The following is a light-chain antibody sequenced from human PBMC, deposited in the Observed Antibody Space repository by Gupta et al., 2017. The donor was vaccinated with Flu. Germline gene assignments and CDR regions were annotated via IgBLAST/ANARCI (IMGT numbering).Light chain of an antibody. CDR2: LGS. V-gene: IGKV2-28*01. CDR1: QSLLQTTGYNY. Sequence: VTPGGSASISCRSSQSLLQTTGYNYLDWYLQKPGQSPQLLIYLGSTRASGVPDRFSGSGSGTDFTLKINRVEAEDVGVYFCMQALQTPLTFGGGTKVEIQ. CDR3: MQALQTPLT. J-gene: IGKJ4*01.